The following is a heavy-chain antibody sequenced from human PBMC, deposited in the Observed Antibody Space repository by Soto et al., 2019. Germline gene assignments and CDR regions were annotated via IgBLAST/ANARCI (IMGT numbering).Heavy chain of an antibody. J-gene: IGHJ4*01. CDR3: ARVHVMVVAGSTFDY. CDR1: GYSPSSGSS. D-gene: IGHD6-19*01. CDR2: IYHGGTT. Sequence: SETLSLTCTVSGYSPSSGSSLALIRQPPGKGPEWIASIYHGGTTFYNPSLKSRITISVDTSNNQFSLKLASVTAADTAVYYCARVHVMVVAGSTFDYWGHGTLVTVSS. V-gene: IGHV4-38-2*02.